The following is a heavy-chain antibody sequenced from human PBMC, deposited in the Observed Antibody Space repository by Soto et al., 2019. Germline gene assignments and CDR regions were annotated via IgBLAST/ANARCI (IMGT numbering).Heavy chain of an antibody. CDR3: ARIGSGIYTSEHSFDY. J-gene: IGHJ4*02. CDR1: GYTFTNYG. CDR2: ISAYNGDT. V-gene: IGHV1-18*01. Sequence: QVQLVQSGTEVKEPGASVKVSCKSSGYTFTNYGISWVRQAPGQGLEWMGWISAYNGDTNYAQKLQGRLTMTTATSTSTTDMELSSLRSDDTAVYFCARIGSGIYTSEHSFDYWVQGTLVTVSS. D-gene: IGHD6-25*01.